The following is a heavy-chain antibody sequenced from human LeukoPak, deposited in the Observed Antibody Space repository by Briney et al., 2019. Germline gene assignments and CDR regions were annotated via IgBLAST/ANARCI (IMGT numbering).Heavy chain of an antibody. D-gene: IGHD2-15*01. CDR2: ISGSGGNT. CDR1: GFTLSSYP. Sequence: GGSLRLSSAASGFTLSSYPMNWVRPAPGKGLEWVSTISGSGGNTYYTDSVKGRFTISRDNSKNTLYLQMNSLRAEDTAIYYCAKERPQTTPFDYWGQGTLVTVSS. CDR3: AKERPQTTPFDY. J-gene: IGHJ4*02. V-gene: IGHV3-23*01.